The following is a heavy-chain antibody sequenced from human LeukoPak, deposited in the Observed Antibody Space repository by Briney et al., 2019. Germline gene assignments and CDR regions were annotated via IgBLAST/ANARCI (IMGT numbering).Heavy chain of an antibody. D-gene: IGHD5-18*01. J-gene: IGHJ4*02. Sequence: PSETLSLTCTVSGGSISSYYWSWIRQPPGKGLEWIGYIYYSGSTNYNPPLKSRVTISVDTSKNQFSLKLSSVTAADTAVYYCARAGATAMGLDYWGQGTLVTVSS. CDR1: GGSISSYY. CDR3: ARAGATAMGLDY. V-gene: IGHV4-59*01. CDR2: IYYSGST.